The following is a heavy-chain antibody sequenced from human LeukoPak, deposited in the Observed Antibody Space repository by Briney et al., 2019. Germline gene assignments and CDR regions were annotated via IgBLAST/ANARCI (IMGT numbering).Heavy chain of an antibody. CDR2: ISSSGDT. V-gene: IGHV4-4*09. CDR3: ARLFGTRLDP. D-gene: IGHD1-1*01. Sequence: SETLSLTCTVSGGSVTSFSWTWIRQPPGQGLEWLVSISSSGDTYYNSPLKSRVTISVDTSKNQFSLRLSSVIAADTAVYYCARLFGTRLDPWGQGTLVIVSS. CDR1: GGSVTSFS. J-gene: IGHJ5*02.